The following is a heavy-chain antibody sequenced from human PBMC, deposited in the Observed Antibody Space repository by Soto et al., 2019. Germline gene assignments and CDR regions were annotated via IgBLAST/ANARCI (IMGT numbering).Heavy chain of an antibody. D-gene: IGHD3-10*01. J-gene: IGHJ4*02. V-gene: IGHV1-69*02. Sequence: QVQLVQSGAEVKKPGSSVKVSCKASGGTFSSYTISWVRQAPGQGLEWMGRIIPILGIANYAQKFQGRVTITADKSTSTAYMELSSLRSEDTAVYYCSRSITMVRGHRDYWRQGTLVTVSS. CDR2: IIPILGIA. CDR1: GGTFSSYT. CDR3: SRSITMVRGHRDY.